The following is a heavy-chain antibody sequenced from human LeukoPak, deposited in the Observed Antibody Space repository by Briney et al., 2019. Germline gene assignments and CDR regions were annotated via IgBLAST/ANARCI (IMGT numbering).Heavy chain of an antibody. J-gene: IGHJ4*02. CDR2: INPSGGST. CDR1: GYTFTSYY. Sequence: ASVKVSCKASGYTFTSYYMHWVRQAPGQGLEWMGIINPSGGSTSYAQKFQGRVTITADESTSTAYMELSSLRSEDTAVYYCARGGDYYDSSGYYCDYWGQGTLVTVSS. D-gene: IGHD3-22*01. V-gene: IGHV1-46*01. CDR3: ARGGDYYDSSGYYCDY.